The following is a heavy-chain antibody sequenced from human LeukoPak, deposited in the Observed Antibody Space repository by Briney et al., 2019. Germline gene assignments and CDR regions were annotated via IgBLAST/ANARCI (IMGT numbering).Heavy chain of an antibody. CDR1: GYTFTGYY. D-gene: IGHD3-22*01. Sequence: ASVKVSCKASGYTFTGYYMHWVRQAPGQGLEWMGWINPNSGGTNYAQKFQGRVTMTRDTSISTAYMELSRLRSDDTAVYYCARRFYYDSSGYYYAPAAFDIWGQGTMVTVSS. V-gene: IGHV1-2*02. CDR2: INPNSGGT. J-gene: IGHJ3*02. CDR3: ARRFYYDSSGYYYAPAAFDI.